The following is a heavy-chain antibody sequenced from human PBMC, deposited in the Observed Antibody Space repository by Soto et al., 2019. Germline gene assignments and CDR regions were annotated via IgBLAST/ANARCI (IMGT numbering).Heavy chain of an antibody. J-gene: IGHJ3*02. CDR2: ISSSSSTI. V-gene: IGHV3-48*02. CDR3: ARARPDYYDSSGPDAFDI. Sequence: PGGSLRLSCAASGFTFSSYSMNWVRQAPGKGLEWVSYISSSSSTIYYADSVKGRFTISRDNAKNSLYLQMNSLRDEDTAVFYCARARPDYYDSSGPDAFDIWGQGTMVTVSS. D-gene: IGHD3-22*01. CDR1: GFTFSSYS.